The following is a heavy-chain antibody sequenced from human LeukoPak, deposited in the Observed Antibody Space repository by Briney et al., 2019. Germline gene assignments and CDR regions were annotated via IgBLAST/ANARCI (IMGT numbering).Heavy chain of an antibody. J-gene: IGHJ4*02. D-gene: IGHD3-3*01. CDR2: IKHDGSEK. V-gene: IGHV3-7*01. CDR3: ARSPTYYDFWSGYKFIDY. CDR1: GFAFSSYW. Sequence: GGSLRLSCAASGFAFSSYWMSWVRQAPGKGLEWVANIKHDGSEKYYVDSVKGRFTISRDNAKNALYLQMNSLRGEDTAVYYCARSPTYYDFWSGYKFIDYWGQGTLVTVPS.